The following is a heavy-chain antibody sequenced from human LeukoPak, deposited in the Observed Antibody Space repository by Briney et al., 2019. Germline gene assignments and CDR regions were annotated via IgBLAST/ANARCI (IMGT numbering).Heavy chain of an antibody. D-gene: IGHD1-1*01. V-gene: IGHV3-21*01. CDR1: GITFSNAW. J-gene: IGHJ4*02. Sequence: GGSLRLSCVVSGITFSNAWMNWVRQAPGKGLEWVSSISSSSSYIYYADSVKGRFTISRDNAKNSLYLQMNSLRAEDTAVYYCARGYHVHSTFDYWGQGTLVTVSS. CDR2: ISSSSSYI. CDR3: ARGYHVHSTFDY.